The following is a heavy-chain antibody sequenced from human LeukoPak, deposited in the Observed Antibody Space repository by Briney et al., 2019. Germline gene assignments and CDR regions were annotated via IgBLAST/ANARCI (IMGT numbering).Heavy chain of an antibody. CDR1: GGSISSYY. V-gene: IGHV4-34*01. D-gene: IGHD2-21*01. J-gene: IGHJ4*02. CDR3: ARVRDPIAYYFDY. CDR2: INHSGST. Sequence: SETLSLTCTVSGGSISSYYWSWIRQPPGKGLEWIGEINHSGSTNYNPSLKSRVTISVDTSKNQFSLKLSSVTAADTAVYYCARVRDPIAYYFDYWGQGTLVTVSS.